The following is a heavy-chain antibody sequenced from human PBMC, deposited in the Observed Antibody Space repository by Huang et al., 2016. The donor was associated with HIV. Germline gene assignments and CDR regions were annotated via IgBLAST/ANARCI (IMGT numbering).Heavy chain of an antibody. CDR3: ARRFSSSSGYFDY. J-gene: IGHJ4*02. V-gene: IGHV5-51*01. CDR1: GYSFSSYW. Sequence: VQLVQSGAEVKKPGESLKISCKGSGYSFSSYWIAWVRPIPVKGLEWMGFIFPDDSDTTYSPSFEGQVTISADKAIGTAYLQWSSLKASDTAMYYCARRFSSSSGYFDYWGQGSLVTVSS. D-gene: IGHD6-6*01. CDR2: IFPDDSDT.